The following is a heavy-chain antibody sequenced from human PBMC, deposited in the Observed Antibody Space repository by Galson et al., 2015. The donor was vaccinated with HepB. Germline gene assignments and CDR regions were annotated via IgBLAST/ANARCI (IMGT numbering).Heavy chain of an antibody. J-gene: IGHJ6*03. V-gene: IGHV3-15*01. CDR1: GFSFSHAW. Sequence: SLRLSCAASGFSFSHAWMSWVRQAPGKGLEWIGRIKSKTDGETTDYAAPVKGRFTISRDDSKRTLYLQMKSLKTEDTAVYYCTTLYSGSYYLRDYFYMGVWGKGTTVTVSS. CDR2: IKSKTDGETT. CDR3: TTLYSGSYYLRDYFYMGV. D-gene: IGHD1-26*01.